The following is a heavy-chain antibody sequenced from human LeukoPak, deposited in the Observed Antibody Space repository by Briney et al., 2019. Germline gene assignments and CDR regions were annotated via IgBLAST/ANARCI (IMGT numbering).Heavy chain of an antibody. D-gene: IGHD6-19*01. CDR1: GFTFTSYA. CDR2: ISGSGGST. V-gene: IGHV3-23*01. CDR3: AQTSIAVAGTRTPLGY. Sequence: PGGSLRLSCAASGFTFTSYAMSWVRQAPGKGLEWVSTISGSGGSTFYADSVKGRFTISRDSSKNTLYMQMNSLRVEDTAVYYCAQTSIAVAGTRTPLGYWGQGTLVTVSS. J-gene: IGHJ4*02.